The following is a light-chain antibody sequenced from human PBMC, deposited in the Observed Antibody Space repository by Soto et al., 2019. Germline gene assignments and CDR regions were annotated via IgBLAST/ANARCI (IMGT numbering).Light chain of an antibody. CDR2: LGS. V-gene: IGKV2-28*01. Sequence: DIVMTQSPLSLPVTPGEPASISCRSSQSLLHSNGYNYLDWYLQKPGQSPQLLIYLGSNRASGVPDRFSGSGSGTDFTLTISSLQPDDFATYYCQHYNSYSEAFGQGTKVELK. J-gene: IGKJ1*01. CDR3: QHYNSYSEA. CDR1: QSLLHSNGYNY.